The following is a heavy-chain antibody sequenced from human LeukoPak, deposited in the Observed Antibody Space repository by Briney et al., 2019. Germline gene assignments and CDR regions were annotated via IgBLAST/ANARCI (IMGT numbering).Heavy chain of an antibody. D-gene: IGHD6-19*01. J-gene: IGHJ4*02. V-gene: IGHV3-15*01. CDR1: GFTFSNAW. CDR3: TTLSIVVAGN. Sequence: GGSLRLSRAAPGFTFSNAWMNWVRQAPGKGLECIARIKSKTDGGTIDYAAPVEGRFTISRDDSKNTLYLQMNSLISEDTAVYYCTTLSIVVAGNWGQGTLVTVSS. CDR2: IKSKTDGGTI.